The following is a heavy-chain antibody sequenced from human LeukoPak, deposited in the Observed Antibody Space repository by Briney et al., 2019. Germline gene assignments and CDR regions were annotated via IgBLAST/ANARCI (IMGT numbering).Heavy chain of an antibody. CDR2: ISGSGGST. Sequence: GGSLRLSCAASGFTFSSYAMHWVRQAPGKGLEWVSAISGSGGSTYYADSVKGRFTISRDNSKNTLHLQMNSLRAEDTAVYYCAKDRGIAAAGSPIDYWGQGTLVTVSS. D-gene: IGHD6-13*01. CDR3: AKDRGIAAAGSPIDY. J-gene: IGHJ4*02. CDR1: GFTFSSYA. V-gene: IGHV3-23*01.